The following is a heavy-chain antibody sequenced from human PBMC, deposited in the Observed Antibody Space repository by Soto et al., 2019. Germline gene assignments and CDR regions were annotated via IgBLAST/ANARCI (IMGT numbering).Heavy chain of an antibody. D-gene: IGHD5-12*01. CDR1: GFTFSDCY. CDR2: ISSSSSYT. Sequence: QVQLVESGGGLVKPGGSLRLSCAASGFTFSDCYMSWIRQAPGKGLEWVSYISSSSSYTNYADSVKGRFTISRDNAKNSLYLQMNSLRADDTAVYYCARDHHRYSGYDYVDYWGQGTLVTVSS. J-gene: IGHJ4*02. V-gene: IGHV3-11*05. CDR3: ARDHHRYSGYDYVDY.